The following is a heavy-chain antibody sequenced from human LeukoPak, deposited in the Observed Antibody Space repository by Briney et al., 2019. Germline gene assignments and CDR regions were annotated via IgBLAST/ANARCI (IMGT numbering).Heavy chain of an antibody. CDR2: IYSGGST. CDR3: ARDPTPGVTTMYYFDD. Sequence: GGSLRLSCAASGFTFSGYTMSWVRQAPGKGLEWVSVIYSGGSTYYAGSVKGRFTISRDNSKNTLFLQVNGLRSEDTAVYYCARDPTPGVTTMYYFDDWGQGTLVTVSS. J-gene: IGHJ4*02. CDR1: GFTFSGYT. D-gene: IGHD3-22*01. V-gene: IGHV3-66*01.